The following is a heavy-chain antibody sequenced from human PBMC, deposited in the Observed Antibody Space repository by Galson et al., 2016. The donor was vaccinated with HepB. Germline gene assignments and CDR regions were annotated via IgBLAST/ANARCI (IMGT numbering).Heavy chain of an antibody. Sequence: SETLSLTCAVYGGSFSGASWNWIRQSADKGLEWIGDITHSGSTNYNPSLESRVTISVDTSKNPFSLKLISVTAADTDVYYCARMRAFDIWSQGKMVTVSS. V-gene: IGHV4-34*01. CDR3: ARMRAFDI. J-gene: IGHJ3*02. CDR1: GGSFSGAS. CDR2: ITHSGST.